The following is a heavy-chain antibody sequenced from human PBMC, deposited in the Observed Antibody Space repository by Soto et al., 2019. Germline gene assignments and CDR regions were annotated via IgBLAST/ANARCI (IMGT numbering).Heavy chain of an antibody. Sequence: GGSLRLSCAVSGFTFDDYAMHWVRQAPGKGLEWVSGINWNSGKIGYVDSVKDRFTISRDNAKNSLYLQLNSLRPEDTALYYCAKGNYDILTGYAGFDYWGQGTLVTVSS. CDR1: GFTFDDYA. J-gene: IGHJ4*02. CDR2: INWNSGKI. CDR3: AKGNYDILTGYAGFDY. D-gene: IGHD3-9*01. V-gene: IGHV3-9*01.